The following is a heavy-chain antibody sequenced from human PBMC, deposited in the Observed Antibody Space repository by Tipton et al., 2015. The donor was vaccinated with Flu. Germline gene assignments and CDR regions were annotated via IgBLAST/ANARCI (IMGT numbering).Heavy chain of an antibody. V-gene: IGHV4-31*03. Sequence: TLSLTCSVSGASIRTSDYYWNWIRQVPEKGLEWIGYIYKTGSTDYNPSLERRVTISLDTSKNHVSLRLSSLTAADTAVYYCARGARAASARSYYFGMDVWGQGTPVTVSS. D-gene: IGHD2-15*01. CDR3: ARGARAASARSYYFGMDV. CDR2: IYKTGST. CDR1: GASIRTSDYY. J-gene: IGHJ6*02.